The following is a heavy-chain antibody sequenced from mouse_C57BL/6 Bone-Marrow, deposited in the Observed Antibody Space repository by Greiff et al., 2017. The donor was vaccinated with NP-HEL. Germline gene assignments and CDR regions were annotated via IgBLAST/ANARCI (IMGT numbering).Heavy chain of an antibody. CDR2: IDPENGDT. V-gene: IGHV14-4*01. D-gene: IGHD4-1*01. Sequence: VQLKQSGAELVRPGASVKLSCTASGFNIKDDYMHWVKQRPEQGLEWIGWIDPENGDTEYASKFQGKATITADTSSNTAYLQLSSLTSEDTAVYYCTKVLGRAMDYWGQGTSVTVSS. CDR1: GFNIKDDY. J-gene: IGHJ4*01. CDR3: TKVLGRAMDY.